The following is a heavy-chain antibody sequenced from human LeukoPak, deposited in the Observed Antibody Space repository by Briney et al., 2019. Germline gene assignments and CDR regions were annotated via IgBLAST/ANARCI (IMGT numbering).Heavy chain of an antibody. CDR1: GFVFSQAW. V-gene: IGHV3-15*01. CDR2: IKSKSDGETT. CDR3: TSDQDFYKGGGIRADN. Sequence: GGSLRLSCGGSGFVFSQAWMSWVRQAPGKGPEWVGRIKSKSDGETTDYAAPVKGRFTISRDDSKNTLYLQMNNLKSEDTGVYYCTSDQDFYKGGGIRADNRGQGTVVTVSS. J-gene: IGHJ4*02. D-gene: IGHD3-16*01.